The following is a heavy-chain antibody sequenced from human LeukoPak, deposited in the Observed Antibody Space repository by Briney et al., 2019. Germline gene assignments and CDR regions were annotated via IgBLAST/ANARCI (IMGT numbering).Heavy chain of an antibody. D-gene: IGHD3-22*01. CDR3: AKDRSNTDYYYDSSGLPDDAFDI. Sequence: GGSLRLSCAASGFTFSSYGMHWVRQAPGKGLEWVAFIRYDGSNKYYADSVKGRFTISRDNSKNTLYLQMNSLRAEDTAVYYCAKDRSNTDYYYDSSGLPDDAFDIWGQGTMVTVSS. J-gene: IGHJ3*02. CDR1: GFTFSSYG. V-gene: IGHV3-30*02. CDR2: IRYDGSNK.